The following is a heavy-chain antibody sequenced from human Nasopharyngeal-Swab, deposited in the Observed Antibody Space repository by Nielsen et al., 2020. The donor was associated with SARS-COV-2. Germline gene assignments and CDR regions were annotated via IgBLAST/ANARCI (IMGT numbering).Heavy chain of an antibody. CDR3: IPHLPFDY. Sequence: GGSLRLSCVVSGLTVSSTYMSWVRQAPGKGLDWVSVTEIGGTTHYADSVKGRFTISRDSSTNTLYLQMNSLRAEDTAVYYCIPHLPFDYWGQGTLVTVSS. CDR1: GLTVSSTY. J-gene: IGHJ4*02. CDR2: TEIGGTT. V-gene: IGHV3-53*01.